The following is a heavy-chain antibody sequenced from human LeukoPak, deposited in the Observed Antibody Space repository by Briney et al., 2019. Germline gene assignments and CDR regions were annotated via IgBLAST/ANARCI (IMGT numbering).Heavy chain of an antibody. CDR2: INPNSGAT. CDR3: ARVPGYCSGGSCEGWFDP. CDR1: GYTFTGYY. Sequence: GASVKVSCKASGYTFTGYYMHWVRQPPGQGLEWMGWINPNSGATNYAQKFQGRVTMTRDTSISTAYMEVSRLRSDDTAVFYCARVPGYCSGGSCEGWFDPWGQGTLVTVSS. V-gene: IGHV1-2*02. J-gene: IGHJ5*02. D-gene: IGHD2-15*01.